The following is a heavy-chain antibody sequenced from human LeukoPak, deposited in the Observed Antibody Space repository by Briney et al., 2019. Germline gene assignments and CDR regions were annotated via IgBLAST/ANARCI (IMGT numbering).Heavy chain of an antibody. CDR3: ARETPKRGYGSGSYIDY. D-gene: IGHD3-10*01. J-gene: IGHJ4*02. V-gene: IGHV3-21*04. CDR1: GFTFSSYA. Sequence: GGSLRLSCAASGFTFSSYAMSWVRQAPGKGLEWVSSISSSSSYIYYADSVKGRFTISRDNAKNSLYLQMNSLRAEDTAVYYCARETPKRGYGSGSYIDYWGQGTLVTVSS. CDR2: ISSSSSYI.